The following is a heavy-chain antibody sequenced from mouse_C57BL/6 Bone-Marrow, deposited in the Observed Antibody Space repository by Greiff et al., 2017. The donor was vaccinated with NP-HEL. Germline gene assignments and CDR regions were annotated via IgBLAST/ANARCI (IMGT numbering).Heavy chain of an antibody. D-gene: IGHD1-1*01. CDR2: IDPENGDT. Sequence: EVQLQQSGAELVRPGASVKLSCTASGFNIKDDYMHWVKQRPEQGLEWIGWIDPENGDTEYASKFQGKATITADTSSNTAYLQLSSLTSEDTAVYYCTKYYGSRIPFAYWGQGTLVTVSA. J-gene: IGHJ3*01. CDR1: GFNIKDDY. V-gene: IGHV14-4*01. CDR3: TKYYGSRIPFAY.